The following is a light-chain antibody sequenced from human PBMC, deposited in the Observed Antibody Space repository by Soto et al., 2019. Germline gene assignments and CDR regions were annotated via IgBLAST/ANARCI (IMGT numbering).Light chain of an antibody. V-gene: IGKV1-39*01. Sequence: DSQMTQSPSSLSASLGDTVTITCRPSQSVTTYLNWYQQKPGKVPKLLIYDASMLQSGVPSRFSGSGSGTEFTLTISSLQPEDCATYYCQQGYTMPHTFGPGTKVEIK. CDR3: QQGYTMPHT. CDR2: DAS. CDR1: QSVTTY. J-gene: IGKJ3*01.